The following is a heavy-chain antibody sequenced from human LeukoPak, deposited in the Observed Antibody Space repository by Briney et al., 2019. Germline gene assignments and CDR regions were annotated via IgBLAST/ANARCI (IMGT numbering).Heavy chain of an antibody. CDR3: ASPGDNYAILGLDY. CDR1: GFTFSSYS. CDR2: ISSDGTTT. Sequence: GGSLRLSCAASGFTFSSYSMNWVRQAPGKGLAWVSRISSDGTTTAYADSVKGRFTISRDSAKNMLYLQMNSLRVDDTAMYYCASPGDNYAILGLDYWGQGTLVTVSS. J-gene: IGHJ4*02. D-gene: IGHD3-9*01. V-gene: IGHV3-74*01.